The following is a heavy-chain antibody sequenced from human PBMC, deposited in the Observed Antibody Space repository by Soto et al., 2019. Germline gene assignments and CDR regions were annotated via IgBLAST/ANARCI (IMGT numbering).Heavy chain of an antibody. V-gene: IGHV1-18*01. J-gene: IGHJ5*02. D-gene: IGHD2-2*01. CDR2: ISAYNGNT. CDR1: GYTFTSYG. Sequence: ASVKVSRKASGYTFTSYGISWVRQAPGQGLEWMGWISAYNGNTNYAQKLQGRVTMTTDTSTSTAYMELRSLRSDDTAVYYCARDPGDIVVVPAIDPWGQGTLVTVSS. CDR3: ARDPGDIVVVPAIDP.